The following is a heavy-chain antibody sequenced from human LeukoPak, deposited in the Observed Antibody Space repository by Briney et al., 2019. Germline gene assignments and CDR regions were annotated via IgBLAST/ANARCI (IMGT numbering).Heavy chain of an antibody. CDR2: ISWNSGSI. Sequence: GGSLRLSCAASGFTFDDYAMPWVRQAPGKGLEWVSGISWNSGSIGYADSVKGRFTISRDNAKNSLYLQMNSLRAEDTALYYCAKDKGAGGSYFKNWGQGTLVTVSS. V-gene: IGHV3-9*01. CDR1: GFTFDDYA. D-gene: IGHD3-16*01. J-gene: IGHJ4*02. CDR3: AKDKGAGGSYFKN.